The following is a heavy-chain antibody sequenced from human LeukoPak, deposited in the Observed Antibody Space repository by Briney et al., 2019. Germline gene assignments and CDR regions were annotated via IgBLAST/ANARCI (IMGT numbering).Heavy chain of an antibody. CDR2: IYTSGST. V-gene: IGHV4-4*09. CDR1: GDSINKYC. Sequence: KPSETLSLTCTVSGDSINKYCWSWVRQPPGKGLEWIGYIYTSGSTDYNPSLKSRVTMSVDTSKNQVSMELRFLTAADTAVYYCARSGASGSLTYYYGSGSYGMDVWGQGTTVTVSS. CDR3: ARSGASGSLTYYYGSGSYGMDV. D-gene: IGHD3-10*01. J-gene: IGHJ6*02.